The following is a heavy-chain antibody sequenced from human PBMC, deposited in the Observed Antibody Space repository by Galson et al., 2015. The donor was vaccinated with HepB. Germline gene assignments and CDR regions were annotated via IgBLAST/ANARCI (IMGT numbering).Heavy chain of an antibody. V-gene: IGHV3-7*03. J-gene: IGHJ4*02. CDR3: ASQAQVRGRIIMSSFDY. D-gene: IGHD3-10*01. Sequence: SLRLSCAASGFTFSMYWMSWVRQAPGKGLEWVANIRQDGSEKYYVDSVKGRFTISRDNAKKSLYLQMNSPRVEDTAVYYCASQAQVRGRIIMSSFDYWGQGTLVTVSS. CDR2: IRQDGSEK. CDR1: GFTFSMYW.